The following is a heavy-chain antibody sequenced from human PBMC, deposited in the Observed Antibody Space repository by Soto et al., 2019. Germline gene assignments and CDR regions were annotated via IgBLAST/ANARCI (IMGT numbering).Heavy chain of an antibody. CDR3: VRWRDLWADFDHYSGMDV. V-gene: IGHV1-69*12. CDR2: IIPIFGTA. J-gene: IGHJ6*02. D-gene: IGHD3-3*01. CDR1: GGTFSSYA. Sequence: QVQLVQSGAEVKKPGSSVKVSCKASGGTFSSYAISWVRQAPGQGLEWMGGIIPIFGTANYAQKFQGRVTITADESTSTANMELSSLRSEDTAVYYSVRWRDLWADFDHYSGMDVWGQGTTVNVSS.